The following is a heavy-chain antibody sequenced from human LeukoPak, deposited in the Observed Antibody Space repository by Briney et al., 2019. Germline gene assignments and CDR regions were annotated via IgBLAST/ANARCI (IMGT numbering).Heavy chain of an antibody. CDR1: GFTFSSYS. CDR3: ARDQEASVSGYDLYYYYYGMDV. J-gene: IGHJ6*02. Sequence: PGGSLRLSCAASGFTFSSYSMNWARQAPGKGLEWVSSISSSSSYIYYADSVKGRFTISRDNAKNSLYLQMNSLRAEDTAVYYCARDQEASVSGYDLYYYYYGMDVWGQGTTVTVSS. CDR2: ISSSSSYI. D-gene: IGHD5-12*01. V-gene: IGHV3-21*01.